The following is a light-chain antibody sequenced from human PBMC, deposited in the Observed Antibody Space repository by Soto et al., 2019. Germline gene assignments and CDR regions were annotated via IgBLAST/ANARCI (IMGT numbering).Light chain of an antibody. CDR1: QSVSSN. J-gene: IGKJ4*01. V-gene: IGKV3-15*01. Sequence: EIVMTQSPATLSVSPGERATLSCRASQSVSSNLAWYQQKPGQAPRLLIYVASTRATGNPAMFSGSGSGKEFTLTISSLQSEDCAVYYCQQYNNWPPLLTFGGGTKVEIK. CDR3: QQYNNWPPLLT. CDR2: VAS.